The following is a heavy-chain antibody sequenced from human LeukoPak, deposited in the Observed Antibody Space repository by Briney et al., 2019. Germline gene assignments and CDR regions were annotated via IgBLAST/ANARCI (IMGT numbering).Heavy chain of an antibody. Sequence: GGSLRLSCAASGFTVSSNYMSWVRQAPGKGLEWVSVIYSGGSTYYADSVKGRFTISRDNSKNTLYLQMNSLRAEDTAVYYCASPSYYDFWSGCHNYGMDVWGQGTTVTVSS. CDR2: IYSGGST. D-gene: IGHD3-3*01. CDR1: GFTVSSNY. V-gene: IGHV3-53*01. J-gene: IGHJ6*02. CDR3: ASPSYYDFWSGCHNYGMDV.